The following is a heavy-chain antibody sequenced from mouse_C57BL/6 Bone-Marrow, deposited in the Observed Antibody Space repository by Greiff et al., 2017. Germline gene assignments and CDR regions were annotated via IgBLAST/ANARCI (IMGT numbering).Heavy chain of an antibody. CDR2: IHPNSGST. CDR3: GKLGREFAY. CDR1: GYTFTSYW. J-gene: IGHJ3*01. V-gene: IGHV1-64*01. D-gene: IGHD4-1*01. Sequence: VQLQQPGAELVKPGASVKLSCKASGYTFTSYWMHWVKQRPGQGLEWIGMIHPNSGSTNYNEKFKSKATLTVDKSSSTAYMQLSSLTSEDSAVYYCGKLGREFAYWGQGTLVTVSA.